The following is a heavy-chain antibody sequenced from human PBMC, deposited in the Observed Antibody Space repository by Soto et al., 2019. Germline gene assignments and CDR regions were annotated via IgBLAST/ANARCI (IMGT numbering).Heavy chain of an antibody. J-gene: IGHJ6*03. CDR2: LKQDGSEK. Sequence: EVQLVESGGGLVQPGGSLRLSCAAAGFSFSDYWMTWVRQPPGKWLEWVANLKQDGSEKYYADSVKGRFTISRDNAKSSLYLQMNSLRAEDTAVYYCARSRAGRTAASYYDYMEVWRKGTTVTVSS. CDR3: ARSRAGRTAASYYDYMEV. CDR1: GFSFSDYW. V-gene: IGHV3-7*01. D-gene: IGHD2-2*01.